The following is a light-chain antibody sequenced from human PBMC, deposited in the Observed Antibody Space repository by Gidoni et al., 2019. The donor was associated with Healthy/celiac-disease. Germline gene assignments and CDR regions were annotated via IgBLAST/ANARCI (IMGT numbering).Light chain of an antibody. V-gene: IGKV3-20*01. Sequence: IVLTQSPGTLSLSPGERATLSCRASQSVSSSYLAWYQQKPGQAPRLLIYGASSRATGIPDRFSGSGSGIDFTLTINRLEPEDFAVYYCQQYGSSSWTFGQGTKVEIK. CDR1: QSVSSSY. CDR3: QQYGSSSWT. CDR2: GAS. J-gene: IGKJ1*01.